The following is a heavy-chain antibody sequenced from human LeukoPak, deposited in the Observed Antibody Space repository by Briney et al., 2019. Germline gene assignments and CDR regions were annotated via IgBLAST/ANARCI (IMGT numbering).Heavy chain of an antibody. CDR1: GGSISSSSYY. CDR2: IYYSGST. J-gene: IGHJ4*02. CDR3: ARHPRRGCGPKGNFDY. Sequence: SETLSLTCTVSGGSISSSSYYWGWIRQPPGKGLEWIGSIYYSGSTYYNPSLKSRVTISVDTSKNQFSLKLSSVTAADTAVYYCARHPRRGCGPKGNFDYWGQGTLVTVSS. D-gene: IGHD2-15*01. V-gene: IGHV4-39*01.